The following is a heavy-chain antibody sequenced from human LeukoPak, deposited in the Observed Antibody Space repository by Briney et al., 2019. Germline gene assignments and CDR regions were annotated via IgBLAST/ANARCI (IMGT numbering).Heavy chain of an antibody. CDR3: AREALVPDY. V-gene: IGHV3-11*01. J-gene: IGHJ4*02. D-gene: IGHD1-26*01. CDR2: ISTSGSTT. CDR1: GFTFSDYY. Sequence: GGSLRLSCAASGFTFSDYYMSWIRRAPGTGLEWISYISTSGSTTLYADSVKGRFTISRDNAKNSLYLQMNSLRAEDTAVYYCAREALVPDYWGQGTPVTVSS.